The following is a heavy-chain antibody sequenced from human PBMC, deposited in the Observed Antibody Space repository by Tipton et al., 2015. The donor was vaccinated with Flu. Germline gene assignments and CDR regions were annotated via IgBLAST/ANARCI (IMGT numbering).Heavy chain of an antibody. D-gene: IGHD2-21*01. CDR2: IDPSDSYT. V-gene: IGHV5-10-1*01. J-gene: IGHJ4*02. CDR1: GYSFTSYW. CDR3: ARRARSYCGGDCIYFDY. Sequence: QLVQSGAEVKKPGESLRISCKGSGYSFTSYWISWVRQMPGKGPEWMGRIDPSDSYTNYSPSFQGHVTISADKSISTAYLQWSSLKASDTAMYYCARRARSYCGGDCIYFDYWGQGTLVTVSS.